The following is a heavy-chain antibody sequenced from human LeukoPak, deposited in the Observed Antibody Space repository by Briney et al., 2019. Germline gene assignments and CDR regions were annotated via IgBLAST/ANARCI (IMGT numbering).Heavy chain of an antibody. CDR3: ARDYDSSGWFDP. D-gene: IGHD3-22*01. CDR1: GYSISSGYY. CDR2: IYHSGST. Sequence: SETLSLTCTVSGYSISSGYYWGWIRQPPGKGLVWIGSIYHSGSTYYNPSLKSRVTISVDTSKNQFSLKLSSVTAADTAVYYCARDYDSSGWFDPWGQGTLVTVSS. J-gene: IGHJ5*02. V-gene: IGHV4-38-2*02.